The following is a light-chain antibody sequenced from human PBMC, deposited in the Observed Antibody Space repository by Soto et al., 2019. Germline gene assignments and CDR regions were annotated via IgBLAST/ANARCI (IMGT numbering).Light chain of an antibody. Sequence: DIQMTQSPSSLSASVGDRVTITCQASQDISNYLNWYQQKPGKAPKLLIYDASNLETGVPSRFSGSGSGTDFTFTISILQPEDIATYDCQQYDNLPLMYTFGQGTKLEIK. J-gene: IGKJ2*01. CDR2: DAS. CDR3: QQYDNLPLMYT. CDR1: QDISNY. V-gene: IGKV1-33*01.